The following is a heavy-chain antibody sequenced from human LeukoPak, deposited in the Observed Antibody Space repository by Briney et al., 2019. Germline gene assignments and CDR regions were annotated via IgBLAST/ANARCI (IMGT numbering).Heavy chain of an antibody. CDR2: IIPTSGTA. J-gene: IGHJ4*02. Sequence: GASVKVSCKAYRGTFSNYAISWVRQAPGQGLEWIGGIIPTSGTANYAQKFQGRVTISADESTTTAYMEMSSLRFEDTAVYYCARGPQSGYDFWSGYFDYWGQGTLVTVSS. D-gene: IGHD3-3*01. CDR3: ARGPQSGYDFWSGYFDY. V-gene: IGHV1-69*13. CDR1: RGTFSNYA.